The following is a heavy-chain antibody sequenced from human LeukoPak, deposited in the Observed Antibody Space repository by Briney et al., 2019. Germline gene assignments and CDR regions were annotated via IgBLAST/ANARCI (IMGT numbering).Heavy chain of an antibody. CDR2: ISSNGGST. Sequence: GGSLRLSCSASGFTFSSYAMHWVRQAPGKGLEYVSGISSNGGSTYYADSVKGRFIISRDNSKNTLYLQMSSLRTEDTAVYYCARDLGLKDDYWGQGTLVTVSS. V-gene: IGHV3-64D*06. J-gene: IGHJ4*02. D-gene: IGHD3-10*01. CDR1: GFTFSSYA. CDR3: ARDLGLKDDY.